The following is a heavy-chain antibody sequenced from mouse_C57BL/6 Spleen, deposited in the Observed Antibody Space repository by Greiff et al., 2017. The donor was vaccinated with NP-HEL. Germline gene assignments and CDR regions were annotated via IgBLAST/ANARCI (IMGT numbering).Heavy chain of an antibody. CDR3: ARELRYPAWFAY. CDR1: GFTFSSYA. J-gene: IGHJ3*01. V-gene: IGHV5-4*01. CDR2: ISDGGSYT. Sequence: EVTLVESGGGLVKPGGSLKLSCAASGFTFSSYAMSWVRQTPEKRLEWVATISDGGSYTYYPDNVKGRFTISRDNAKNNLYLQMSHLKSEDTAMYYCARELRYPAWFAYWGQGTLVTVSA. D-gene: IGHD1-1*01.